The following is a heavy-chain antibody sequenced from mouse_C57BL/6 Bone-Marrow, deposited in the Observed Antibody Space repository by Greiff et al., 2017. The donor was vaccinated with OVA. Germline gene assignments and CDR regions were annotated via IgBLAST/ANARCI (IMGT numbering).Heavy chain of an antibody. J-gene: IGHJ2*01. CDR1: GFNINDYY. V-gene: IGHV14-1*01. D-gene: IGHD2-10*02. Sequence: VQLKEPGAELVRPGASVKLSCTASGFNINDYYMHWVKQRPEQGLEWIGRIDPEDGDTEYAPKFQGKATMTADTSSNTAYLQLSSLTSEATAVYCYTLYGNYLDYWGQGTTRTVSS. CDR3: TLYGNYLDY. CDR2: IDPEDGDT.